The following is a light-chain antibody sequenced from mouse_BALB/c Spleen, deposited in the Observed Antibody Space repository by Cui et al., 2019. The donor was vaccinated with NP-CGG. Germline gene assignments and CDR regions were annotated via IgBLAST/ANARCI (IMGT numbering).Light chain of an antibody. Sequence: QAVLTQESALTTSPGETVTFTCRSSTGAVTTSNYANWVQEKPDHLFTGLIGCTNNRVPGVPARFSGSLIGDKAALTITGAQTEDEAIYFCALWYSNHWVFGGGTKLTVL. CDR2: CTN. CDR1: TGAVTTSNY. V-gene: IGLV1*01. CDR3: ALWYSNHWV. J-gene: IGLJ1*01.